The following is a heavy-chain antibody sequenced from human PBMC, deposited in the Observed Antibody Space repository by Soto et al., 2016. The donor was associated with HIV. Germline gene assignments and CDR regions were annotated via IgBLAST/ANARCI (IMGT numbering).Heavy chain of an antibody. J-gene: IGHJ3*02. V-gene: IGHV3-64*01. CDR1: GFTFSTYA. D-gene: IGHD3-16*01. CDR2: ISDNGGKT. Sequence: EVQLVESGGGLVQPGGSLRLSCAASGFTFSTYAMHWVRQAPGKGLEYVSAISDNGGKTYYASSVKGRFTVSRDNSKNTLFLQMGSLRAEDMAVYYCARAFGLGSTFDIVGPRDMVTVSS. CDR3: ARAFGLGSTFDI.